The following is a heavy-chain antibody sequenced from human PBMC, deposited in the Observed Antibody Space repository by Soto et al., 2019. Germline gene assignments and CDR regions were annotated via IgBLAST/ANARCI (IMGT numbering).Heavy chain of an antibody. CDR3: ARETLSYGSALDV. CDR1: GFMFDEYN. V-gene: IGHV3-43*01. D-gene: IGHD3-16*01. Sequence: GRSLRLSCAAAGFMFDEYNMHWVRQAPGKGLEWLSLITWNGANTYYADSVKGRFTISRDGTTKSVSLQMTSLKREDTGLYYCARETLSYGSALDVWGQGTTVTASS. CDR2: ITWNGANT. J-gene: IGHJ6*02.